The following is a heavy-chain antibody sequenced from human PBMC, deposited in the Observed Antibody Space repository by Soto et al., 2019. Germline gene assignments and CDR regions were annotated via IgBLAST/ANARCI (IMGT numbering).Heavy chain of an antibody. V-gene: IGHV3-74*01. J-gene: IGHJ4*02. CDR1: GFTFSSYY. CDR2: IKTDGSFS. CDR3: ARGYYGDPPALDY. D-gene: IGHD4-17*01. Sequence: EVQLVESGGGLVQPGGSLRLSCAASGFTFSSYYMHWVRHAPGKGLVWISRIKTDGSFSSYADSVKGRFTISRDNAKNTVFLQMNSLRDDDTAGYDCARGYYGDPPALDYWGQGTLVSVSS.